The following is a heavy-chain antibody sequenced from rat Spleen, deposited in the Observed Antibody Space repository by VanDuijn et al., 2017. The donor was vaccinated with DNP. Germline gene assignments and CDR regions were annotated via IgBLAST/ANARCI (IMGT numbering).Heavy chain of an antibody. J-gene: IGHJ3*01. CDR3: AKSIRGKAY. CDR2: ISPSGGST. CDR1: GFTFSNYG. V-gene: IGHV5-19*01. D-gene: IGHD4-5*01. Sequence: EVQLVESGGGLVQPGRSLKLSCAASGFTFSNYGMHWIRQAPTKGLEWVASISPSGGSTYYRDSVKGRFTISRDNAENTVYLQMNSLRSEDTATYYCAKSIRGKAYWGQGTLVTVSS.